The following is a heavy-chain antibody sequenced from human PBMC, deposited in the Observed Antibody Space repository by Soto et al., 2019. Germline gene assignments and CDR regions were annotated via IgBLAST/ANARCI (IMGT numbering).Heavy chain of an antibody. D-gene: IGHD3-16*01. J-gene: IGHJ4*02. CDR1: GDSLSSSRHY. V-gene: IGHV4-39*01. CDR3: ARPRQGGLITSFSAY. Sequence: SETLSLTCTVSGDSLSSSRHYWGWIRQPPGKGLEWIGSIYSSGSRYYNPSLKSRVTISVDTSKNQLSLQVNSVTAADTAVYYCARPRQGGLITSFSAYWGQGSLVTVSS. CDR2: IYSSGSR.